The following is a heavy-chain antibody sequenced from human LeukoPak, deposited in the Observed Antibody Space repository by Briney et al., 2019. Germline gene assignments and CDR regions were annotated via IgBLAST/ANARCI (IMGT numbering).Heavy chain of an antibody. CDR3: ARDSITIFGVVIEHTFDY. CDR1: GYTFTSYG. D-gene: IGHD3-3*01. V-gene: IGHV1-18*01. CDR2: ISAYNGNS. Sequence: ASVTVSCKASGYTFTSYGISWVRQAPGQGLEWMGWISAYNGNSNYAQKLQGRVTMTTDTSTSTAYMELRSLRSDDTAVYYCARDSITIFGVVIEHTFDYWGQGTLVTVSS. J-gene: IGHJ4*02.